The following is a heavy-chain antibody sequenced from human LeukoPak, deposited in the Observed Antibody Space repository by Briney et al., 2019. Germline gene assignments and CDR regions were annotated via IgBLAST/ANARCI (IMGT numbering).Heavy chain of an antibody. CDR1: GYTFTSYA. Sequence: ASVKVSCKASGYTFTSYAMHWVRQAPGQRLEWMGWINAGNGNTKYSQKFQGRVTITRDTSASTAYMELSSLRSEDTAVYYCARDGDSSGWYLDYWGQGTLVTVSS. V-gene: IGHV1-3*01. CDR2: INAGNGNT. J-gene: IGHJ4*02. CDR3: ARDGDSSGWYLDY. D-gene: IGHD6-19*01.